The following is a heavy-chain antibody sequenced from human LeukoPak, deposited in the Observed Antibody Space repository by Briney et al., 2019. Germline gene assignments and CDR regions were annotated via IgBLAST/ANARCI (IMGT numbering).Heavy chain of an antibody. CDR2: ISSSGSTI. CDR3: ARDSSGYDKYFDY. D-gene: IGHD5-12*01. J-gene: IGHJ4*02. Sequence: PGRSLRLSCAASGFTFSSYGMHWVRQAPGKGLEWVSYISSSGSTIYYADSVKGRFTISRDNAKNSLYLQMNSLRAEDTAVYYCARDSSGYDKYFDYWGQGTLVTVSP. CDR1: GFTFSSYG. V-gene: IGHV3-48*04.